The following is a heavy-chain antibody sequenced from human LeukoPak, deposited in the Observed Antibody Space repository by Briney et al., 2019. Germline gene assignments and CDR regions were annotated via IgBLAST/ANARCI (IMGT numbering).Heavy chain of an antibody. J-gene: IGHJ4*02. D-gene: IGHD2-15*01. CDR1: TFTVSTNY. CDR2: IYTGGSP. Sequence: GGSLRLSCAASTFTVSTNYMTWVRQAPGKGLEWVSMIYTGGSPYYAGSVKGRFTISRDNAKNTLYLQMNSLRAEDTAVYYCARDNEYCTGGTCRLDYWGQGALVTVSS. V-gene: IGHV3-66*01. CDR3: ARDNEYCTGGTCRLDY.